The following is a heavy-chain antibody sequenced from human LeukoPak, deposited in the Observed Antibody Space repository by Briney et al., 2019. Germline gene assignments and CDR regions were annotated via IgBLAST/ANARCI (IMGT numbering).Heavy chain of an antibody. Sequence: ASVKVSCKASGYTFTSYDINWVRQATGQGLEWMGWMNPNSGNTDYARKFQGRVTMTRNTSISTAYMELSSLRSEDTAVYYCAREGGIQYCSGGSCYSRNWFDPWGQGTLVTVSS. CDR3: AREGGIQYCSGGSCYSRNWFDP. V-gene: IGHV1-8*01. D-gene: IGHD2-15*01. CDR2: MNPNSGNT. CDR1: GYTFTSYD. J-gene: IGHJ5*02.